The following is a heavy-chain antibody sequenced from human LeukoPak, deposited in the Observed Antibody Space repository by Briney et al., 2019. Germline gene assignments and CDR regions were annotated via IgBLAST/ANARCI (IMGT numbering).Heavy chain of an antibody. J-gene: IGHJ6*03. CDR3: ARHIARLWFGDPPYMDV. Sequence: VASVKVSCKASGYTFTGYYMHWVRQAPGQGLEWMGWINPNSGGTNYAQKFQGRVTMTRDTSISTAYMELSRLRSDDTAVYYCARHIARLWFGDPPYMDVWGKGTTVTVSS. D-gene: IGHD3-10*01. CDR1: GYTFTGYY. CDR2: INPNSGGT. V-gene: IGHV1-2*02.